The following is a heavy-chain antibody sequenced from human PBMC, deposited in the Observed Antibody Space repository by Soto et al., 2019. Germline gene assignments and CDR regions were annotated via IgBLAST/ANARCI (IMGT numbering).Heavy chain of an antibody. CDR3: ARDASEGYSYGLPYVTPVYFDY. D-gene: IGHD5-18*01. CDR1: GYTFTSYA. V-gene: IGHV1-3*01. J-gene: IGHJ4*02. Sequence: ASVKVSCKASGYTFTSYAMHWVRQAPGQRLEWMGWINAGNGNTKYSQKFQGRVTITRDTSASTAYMELSSLRSEDTAVYYCARDASEGYSYGLPYVTPVYFDYWGQGTLVTVSS. CDR2: INAGNGNT.